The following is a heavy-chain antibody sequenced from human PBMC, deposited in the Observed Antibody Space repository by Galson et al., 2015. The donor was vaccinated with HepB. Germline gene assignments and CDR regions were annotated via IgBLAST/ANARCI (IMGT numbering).Heavy chain of an antibody. J-gene: IGHJ6*02. Sequence: SLRLSCAASGFTFSSNSMNWVRQAPGKGLEWLSYISSSSSNIYYADSVKGRFTISRDNAKNSLYLQMNSLRAEDTAVYYCARKSGAARGYYYYGMDVWGQGTTVTVSS. CDR2: ISSSSSNI. CDR1: GFTFSSNS. CDR3: ARKSGAARGYYYYGMDV. D-gene: IGHD2-15*01. V-gene: IGHV3-48*01.